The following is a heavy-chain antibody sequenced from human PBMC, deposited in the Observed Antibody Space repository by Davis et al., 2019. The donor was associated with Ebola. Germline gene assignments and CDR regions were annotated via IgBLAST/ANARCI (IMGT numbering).Heavy chain of an antibody. CDR3: AKDITFWYYYGMDV. J-gene: IGHJ6*02. V-gene: IGHV3-11*04. CDR2: ISSSGSTI. Sequence: PGGSLRLSCAASGFTFSDYYMSWIRQAPGKGLEWVSYISSSGSTIYYAASVKGRFTITRDNSKNTLYLQMNSLRAEDTAVYYCAKDITFWYYYGMDVWGQGTTVTVSS. D-gene: IGHD3-16*01. CDR1: GFTFSDYY.